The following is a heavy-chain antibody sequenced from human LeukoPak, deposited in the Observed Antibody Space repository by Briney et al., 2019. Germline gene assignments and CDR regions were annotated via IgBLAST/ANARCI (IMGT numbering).Heavy chain of an antibody. CDR1: GGSISSSSYY. D-gene: IGHD3-3*01. V-gene: IGHV4-39*01. J-gene: IGHJ4*02. CDR3: ARQVVVGGYYGEVQLDY. Sequence: SETLSLTCSVSGGSISSSSYYWGWIRQPPGKGLEWIGEINHSGSTNYNPSLKGRVTITVDTSKNKFSLTMSCVTAAVMAVYYCARQVVVGGYYGEVQLDYWGRGTLVTVSS. CDR2: INHSGST.